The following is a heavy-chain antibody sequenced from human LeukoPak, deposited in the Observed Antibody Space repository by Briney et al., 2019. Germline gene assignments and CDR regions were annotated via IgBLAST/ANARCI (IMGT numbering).Heavy chain of an antibody. CDR1: GYTFTSYG. J-gene: IGHJ6*04. V-gene: IGHV1-18*04. D-gene: IGHD3-10*01. Sequence: GASVKVSCMASGYTFTSYGISWVRQAPGQGLEWMGWISAYNGNTNYAQKLQGRVTMTTDTSTSTAYMELRSLRSDDTAVYYCARELITMVRGVIVHSYYYGMDVWGKGTTVTVSS. CDR3: ARELITMVRGVIVHSYYYGMDV. CDR2: ISAYNGNT.